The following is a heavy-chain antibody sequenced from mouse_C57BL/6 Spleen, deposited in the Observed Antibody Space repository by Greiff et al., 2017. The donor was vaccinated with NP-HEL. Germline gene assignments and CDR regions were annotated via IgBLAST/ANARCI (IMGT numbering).Heavy chain of an antibody. Sequence: QVQLQQPGAELVMPGASVKLSCKASGYTFTSYWMHWVKQRPGQGLEWIGEIDPSDSYTNYDQKFKGKSTLTVDKSSSTAYMQLSSVTSEDSAVYYCARSGYYGSRRGFAYWGQGTLVTVSA. V-gene: IGHV1-69*01. D-gene: IGHD1-1*01. CDR3: ARSGYYGSRRGFAY. CDR2: IDPSDSYT. CDR1: GYTFTSYW. J-gene: IGHJ3*01.